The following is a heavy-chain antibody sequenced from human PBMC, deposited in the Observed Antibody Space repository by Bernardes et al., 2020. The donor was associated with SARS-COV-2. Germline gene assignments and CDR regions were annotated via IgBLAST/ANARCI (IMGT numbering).Heavy chain of an antibody. V-gene: IGHV3-9*01. CDR1: GFTFGDYA. J-gene: IGHJ6*02. Sequence: GGSLRLSCAASGFTFGDYAMHWVRQAPGKGLEWVSGISWNSGSIGYADSVKGRFTISRDNAKNSLYLQMNSLRAEDTALYYCAKDQGGWYVISRRNPEGLRYYYYGMDVWGQGTTVTVSS. D-gene: IGHD6-19*01. CDR3: AKDQGGWYVISRRNPEGLRYYYYGMDV. CDR2: ISWNSGSI.